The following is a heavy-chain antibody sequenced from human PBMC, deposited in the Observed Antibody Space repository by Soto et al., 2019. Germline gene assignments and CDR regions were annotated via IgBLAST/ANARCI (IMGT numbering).Heavy chain of an antibody. CDR2: ISAYNGNT. D-gene: IGHD2-2*01. J-gene: IGHJ6*02. CDR1: GYTFTSYG. Sequence: ASVNVSCKASGYTFTSYGISWVRQAPGQGLEWMGWISAYNGNTNYAQKLQGRVTMTTDTSTSTAYMELRSLRSDDTAVYYCARYTSNIVVVPAYGMDVWGQGTTVTVSS. CDR3: ARYTSNIVVVPAYGMDV. V-gene: IGHV1-18*01.